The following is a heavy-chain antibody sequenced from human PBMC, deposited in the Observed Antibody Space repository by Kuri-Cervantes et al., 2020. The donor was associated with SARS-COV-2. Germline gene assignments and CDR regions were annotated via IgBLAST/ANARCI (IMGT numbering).Heavy chain of an antibody. CDR1: GYTFTGYY. J-gene: IGHJ4*02. CDR3: ARVLGSSTSCYWD. D-gene: IGHD2-2*01. CDR2: INPNSGGT. Sequence: ASVKVSCKASGYTFTGYYMHWVRQAPGQGLEWMGWINPNSGGTNYAQKFQGRVTMTRDTSISTAYMELSRLRSDDTAVYYCARVLGSSTSCYWDWGRGTLVTVSS. V-gene: IGHV1-2*02.